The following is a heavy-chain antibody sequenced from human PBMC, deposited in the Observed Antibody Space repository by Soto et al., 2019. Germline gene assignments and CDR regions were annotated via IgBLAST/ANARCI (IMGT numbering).Heavy chain of an antibody. Sequence: SETLSLTCTVSGGSISHYYWSWIRQSPGKGLKWIGYAYYSGSTDYNPSLKSRVTMSVDTSKNQVSLKLNSVTTADTAVYYCARDRSTYGGGGTGEVKENWFDPWGPGTLVTVSS. CDR1: GGSISHYY. D-gene: IGHD2-8*01. CDR3: ARDRSTYGGGGTGEVKENWFDP. CDR2: AYYSGST. V-gene: IGHV4-59*01. J-gene: IGHJ5*02.